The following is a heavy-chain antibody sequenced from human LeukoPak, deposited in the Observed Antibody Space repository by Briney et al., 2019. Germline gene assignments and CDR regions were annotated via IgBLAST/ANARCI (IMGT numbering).Heavy chain of an antibody. CDR2: ISYDGSNK. CDR3: ARGSRVPAVPPSTKGYYGMDV. Sequence: PGRSLRLSCAASGFTFSSYAMHWVRQAPGKGLEWVAVISYDGSNKYYADSVKGRFTISRDNSKNTLYLQMNSLRAEDTAVYYCARGSRVPAVPPSTKGYYGMDVWGQGTTVTVSS. J-gene: IGHJ6*02. D-gene: IGHD2-2*01. CDR1: GFTFSSYA. V-gene: IGHV3-30-3*01.